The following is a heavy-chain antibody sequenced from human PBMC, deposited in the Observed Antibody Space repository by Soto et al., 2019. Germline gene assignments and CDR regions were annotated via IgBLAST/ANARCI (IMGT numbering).Heavy chain of an antibody. D-gene: IGHD6-19*01. V-gene: IGHV4-31*03. J-gene: IGHJ4*02. Sequence: QVQLQESGPGLVKPSQTLSLTCTVSGGSISSGGDYWSLLRQHPGKGLEWIGYIFDSGTTYYNPSLKSRVTISVDPSKSQFSLRLTSVTATDTAVYYCASQASGWYPDYWGQGTLVTVSS. CDR1: GGSISSGGDY. CDR3: ASQASGWYPDY. CDR2: IFDSGTT.